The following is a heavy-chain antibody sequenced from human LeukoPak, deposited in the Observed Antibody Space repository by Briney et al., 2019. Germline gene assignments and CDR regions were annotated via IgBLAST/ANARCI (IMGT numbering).Heavy chain of an antibody. Sequence: SETLSLTCTVSGGSISSYYWSWIRQPPGKGLEWIGYIYYSGSTNYNPSLKSRVTISVDTSKNQFSLKLSSVTAADTAVYYCARQGTAPRYFDLWGRGTLVTVSS. J-gene: IGHJ2*01. D-gene: IGHD5-18*01. CDR1: GGSISSYY. V-gene: IGHV4-59*01. CDR2: IYYSGST. CDR3: ARQGTAPRYFDL.